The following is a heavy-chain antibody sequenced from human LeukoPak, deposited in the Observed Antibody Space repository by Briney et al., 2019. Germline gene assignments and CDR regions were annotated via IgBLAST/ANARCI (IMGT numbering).Heavy chain of an antibody. CDR3: ARGPLWGYDSSGYHPLDY. CDR1: GFTFSSYA. V-gene: IGHV3-30-3*01. CDR2: ISYDGSNK. Sequence: GRSLRLSCAASGFTFSSYAMHWVRQAPGKGLEWVAVISYDGSNKYYADSVKGRFTISRDNSKNTLYLQMNSLRAEDTAVYYCARGPLWGYDSSGYHPLDYWGQGTLVTVSS. J-gene: IGHJ4*02. D-gene: IGHD3-22*01.